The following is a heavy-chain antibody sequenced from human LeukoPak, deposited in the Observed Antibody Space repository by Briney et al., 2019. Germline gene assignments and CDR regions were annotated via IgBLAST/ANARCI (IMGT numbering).Heavy chain of an antibody. CDR2: INTNTGNP. Sequence: ASVKVSCKASGYTFTSYAMNWVRQAPGQGLEWMGWINTNTGNPTYAQGFTGRFVFSLDTSVSTAYLQISSLKAEDTAVYYCARNVIPYYDSSGYYYGYWGQGTLVTVSS. D-gene: IGHD3-22*01. CDR1: GYTFTSYA. J-gene: IGHJ4*02. CDR3: ARNVIPYYDSSGYYYGY. V-gene: IGHV7-4-1*02.